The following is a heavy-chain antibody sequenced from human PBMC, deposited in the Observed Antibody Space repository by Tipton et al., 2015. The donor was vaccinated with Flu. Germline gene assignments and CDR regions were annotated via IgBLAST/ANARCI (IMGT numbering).Heavy chain of an antibody. J-gene: IGHJ4*02. V-gene: IGHV3-7*03. CDR1: GFILSNHW. CDR2: IKQDGSEK. CDR3: ARQLGGGDCY. D-gene: IGHD2-21*01. Sequence: SLRLSCAASGFILSNHWMSWVRQAPGKGLEWVANIKQDGSEKFYVHSVKGRFTISRDNAQNSLYLEMNSLRAEDTAVYYCARQLGGGDCYWGQGTLVTVSS.